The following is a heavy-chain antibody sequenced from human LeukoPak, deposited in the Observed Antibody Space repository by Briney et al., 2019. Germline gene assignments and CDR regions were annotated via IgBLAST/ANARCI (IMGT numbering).Heavy chain of an antibody. V-gene: IGHV3-23*01. Sequence: GGSLRLSCAASRFSFSTYAMNWARQAPGRGLEWVSTISSSGDNTFHADSVRGRFTISRDNSKSTLYLQMNSLRAEDTAVYFCAKRGDHCSGGGCYLDYWGQGTLVTVSS. CDR2: ISSSGDNT. CDR3: AKRGDHCSGGGCYLDY. CDR1: RFSFSTYA. D-gene: IGHD6-19*01. J-gene: IGHJ4*02.